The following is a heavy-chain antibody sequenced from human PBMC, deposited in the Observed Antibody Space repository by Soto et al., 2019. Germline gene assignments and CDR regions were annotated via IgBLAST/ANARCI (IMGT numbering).Heavy chain of an antibody. J-gene: IGHJ6*03. CDR3: AREVWGRDVPAAMINYYYYMDV. CDR1: GGSISSYY. D-gene: IGHD2-2*01. CDR2: IYYSGST. V-gene: IGHV4-59*01. Sequence: QVQLQESGPGLVKPSETLSLTCTVSGGSISSYYWSWIRQPPGKGLEWIGYIYYSGSTNYNPSLKSRVTISVDTSKNQFSLKLSSVTAADTAVYYCAREVWGRDVPAAMINYYYYMDVWGKGTTVTVSS.